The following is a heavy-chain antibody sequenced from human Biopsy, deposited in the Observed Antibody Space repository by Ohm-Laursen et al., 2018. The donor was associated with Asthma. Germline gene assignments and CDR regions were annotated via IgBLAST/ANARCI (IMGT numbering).Heavy chain of an antibody. Sequence: GASVKVSCKICGYSLTDLSMHWVRQAPGQGLEWMGGHEHEEGGTVNARRFQGRVTMTEDTSTDTAYMELSSLSSDDTAVYYCASDFPKDYVRSNFQFWGQGTLVTVSS. J-gene: IGHJ4*02. CDR3: ASDFPKDYVRSNFQF. D-gene: IGHD4-17*01. CDR1: GYSLTDLS. V-gene: IGHV1-24*01. CDR2: HEHEEGGT.